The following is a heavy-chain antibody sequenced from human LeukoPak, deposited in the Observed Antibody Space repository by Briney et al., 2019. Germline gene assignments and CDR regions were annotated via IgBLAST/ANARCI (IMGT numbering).Heavy chain of an antibody. V-gene: IGHV3-23*01. Sequence: GGALRLSCAASGFTSSDYTMNWVRQAPGKGLEWVSGISVSDDSTYYADSVKGRFTMSRDNSNNMLYLQMNSLRAEDTAVYYCAKDRFCSSTNCPYDQWGQGTLVTVSS. CDR3: AKDRFCSSTNCPYDQ. CDR1: GFTSSDYT. CDR2: ISVSDDST. D-gene: IGHD2-2*01. J-gene: IGHJ5*02.